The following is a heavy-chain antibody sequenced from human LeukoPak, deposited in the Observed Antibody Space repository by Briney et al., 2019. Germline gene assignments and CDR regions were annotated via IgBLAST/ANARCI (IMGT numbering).Heavy chain of an antibody. Sequence: SETLSLTCTVSGGSISISNYYWGWIRQPPGKWLEWIANIYYSGNTYYNPSLKSRVTILLETSKNQFSLNLNSVTAADTAVYYCARQISSTWGYYFDYWGQGTLVTVSS. J-gene: IGHJ4*02. CDR3: ARQISSTWGYYFDY. D-gene: IGHD6-13*01. CDR2: IYYSGNT. V-gene: IGHV4-39*01. CDR1: GGSISISNYY.